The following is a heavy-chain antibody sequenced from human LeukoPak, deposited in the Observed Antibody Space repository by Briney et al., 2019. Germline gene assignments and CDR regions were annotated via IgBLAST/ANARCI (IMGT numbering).Heavy chain of an antibody. V-gene: IGHV3-7*01. CDR3: ARETWPYYFDY. CDR2: IKQDGSEK. CDR1: GFTLSGYV. Sequence: GGSLRLSCAASGFTLSGYVMSWVRQAPGKGLEWVANIKQDGSEKYYVDSVKGRFTISRDNAKNSLYLQMNSLRAEDTAVYYCARETWPYYFDYWGQGTLVTVSS. D-gene: IGHD5-24*01. J-gene: IGHJ4*02.